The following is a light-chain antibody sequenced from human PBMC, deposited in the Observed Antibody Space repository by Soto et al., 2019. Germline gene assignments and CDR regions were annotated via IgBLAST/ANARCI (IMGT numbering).Light chain of an antibody. V-gene: IGKV3-20*01. CDR2: GAS. CDR1: QSVSSTY. CDR3: QQYDGSPRT. Sequence: EIVLTQSPGTLSLSPGERATLSCRASQSVSSTYLAWYQQKPGQAPRLLIYGASNRATGIPGRFAGSGSGTDFTLTISRLEPEDFAVYYCQQYDGSPRTFGQGTKVEIK. J-gene: IGKJ1*01.